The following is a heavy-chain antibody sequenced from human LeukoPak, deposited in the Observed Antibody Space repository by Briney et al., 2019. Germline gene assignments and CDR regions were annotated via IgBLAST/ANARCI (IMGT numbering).Heavy chain of an antibody. Sequence: GESLKISCKGSGYRYTSYWIGWVRQMPGKGLEWMGIIYPGDSDTRYSPSFQGQVTISADRSISTAYLQRSSLKASDTAMYYCARRGATGEADGAFDIWGQGTMVTVTS. J-gene: IGHJ3*02. CDR1: GYRYTSYW. D-gene: IGHD3-10*01. CDR2: IYPGDSDT. V-gene: IGHV5-51*01. CDR3: ARRGATGEADGAFDI.